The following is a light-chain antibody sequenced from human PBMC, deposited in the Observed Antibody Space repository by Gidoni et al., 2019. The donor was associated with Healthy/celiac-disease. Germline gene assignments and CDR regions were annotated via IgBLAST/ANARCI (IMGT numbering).Light chain of an antibody. CDR2: KAS. J-gene: IGKJ1*01. CDR3: QQYNSYAWT. V-gene: IGKV1-5*03. Sequence: DIQMTQSPSTLSASVGDRVTITCRARQSISSWFAWYQQKSGKAPKLLIYKASSLESGVPSRFSGSGAGTEFTLTISSLQPDDFATYYCQQYNSYAWTFGQGTKVEIK. CDR1: QSISSW.